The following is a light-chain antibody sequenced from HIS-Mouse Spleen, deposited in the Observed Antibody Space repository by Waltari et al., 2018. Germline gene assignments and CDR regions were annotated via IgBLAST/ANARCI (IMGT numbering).Light chain of an antibody. CDR1: SSNIGSNY. CDR2: RNK. CDR3: AAWDDSLSGYV. V-gene: IGLV1-47*01. J-gene: IGLJ1*01. Sequence: QSVLTQPPSASGTPGQRVTISCSGSSSNIGSNYVYWYQQLPGTAPKLLSYRNKRVPSGVPDRFSGSKSGTSASLAISGLRSEDEADYYCAAWDDSLSGYVFGTGTKVTVL.